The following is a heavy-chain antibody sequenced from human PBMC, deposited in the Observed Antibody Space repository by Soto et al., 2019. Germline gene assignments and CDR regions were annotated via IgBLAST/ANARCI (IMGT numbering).Heavy chain of an antibody. V-gene: IGHV1-69*12. J-gene: IGHJ6*02. Sequence: QVQLVQSGAEVKKPRSSVKVSCKASGGTFSSYAISWVRQAPGQGLEWMGGIIPLFGTANYAQKYQGRVTITADAPTSTAYMGLSSLRSADTAVYYCARHVPPAGYYDGLDVWGQGTTVTVSS. CDR3: ARHVPPAGYYDGLDV. CDR1: GGTFSSYA. CDR2: IIPLFGTA. D-gene: IGHD2-2*01.